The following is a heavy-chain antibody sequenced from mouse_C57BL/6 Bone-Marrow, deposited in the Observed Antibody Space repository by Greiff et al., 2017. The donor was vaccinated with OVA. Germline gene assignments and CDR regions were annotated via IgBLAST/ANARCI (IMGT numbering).Heavy chain of an antibody. Sequence: QVQLKESGAELVRPGTSVKMSCKASGYTFTNYWIGWAKQRPGHGLEWIGDIYPGGGYTNYNEKFKGKATLTADKSSSTAYMQFSSLTSEDSAIYYWARSAGTSDYFDYWGQGTTLTVSS. J-gene: IGHJ2*01. CDR3: ARSAGTSDYFDY. CDR1: GYTFTNYW. V-gene: IGHV1-63*01. CDR2: IYPGGGYT. D-gene: IGHD4-1*01.